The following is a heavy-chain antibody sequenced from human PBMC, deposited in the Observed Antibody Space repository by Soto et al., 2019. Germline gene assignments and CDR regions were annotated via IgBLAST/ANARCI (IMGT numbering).Heavy chain of an antibody. CDR2: ISSSSSTI. CDR3: ARDPRYSGSYYYYYGMDV. CDR1: GFTFSSYS. V-gene: IGHV3-48*02. Sequence: HPGGSLRLSCAASGFTFSSYSMNWVRQAPGKGLEWVSYISSSSSTIYYADSVKGRFTISRDNAKNSLYLQMNSLRDEDTAVYYCARDPRYSGSYYYYYGMDVWGQGTTVTVSS. J-gene: IGHJ6*02. D-gene: IGHD1-26*01.